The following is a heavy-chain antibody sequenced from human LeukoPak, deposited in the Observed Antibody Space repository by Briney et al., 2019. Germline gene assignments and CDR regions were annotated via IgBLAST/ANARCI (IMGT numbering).Heavy chain of an antibody. D-gene: IGHD6-13*01. Sequence: ASVKVSCKASGYTFTGYYMHWVRQAPGQGLEWVGWINPNSGGTNYAQKFQGRVTMTRDTSISTAYMELSRLRSDDTAVYYCARVPRIAAAGKNWFDPWGQGTLVTVSS. V-gene: IGHV1-2*02. CDR1: GYTFTGYY. CDR2: INPNSGGT. J-gene: IGHJ5*02. CDR3: ARVPRIAAAGKNWFDP.